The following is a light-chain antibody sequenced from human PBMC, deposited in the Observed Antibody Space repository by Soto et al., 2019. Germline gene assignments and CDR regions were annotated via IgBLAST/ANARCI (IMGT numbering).Light chain of an antibody. Sequence: EIVLTQSPATLSLSPGERATLSCRASQSVSSNLGWYQQKPGQAPRLLIHDASNRATGIPARFSGSGSGTDFTLTNSSLEPEEFAVYYCQQRTNWPLTFGGGTKVEIK. V-gene: IGKV3-11*01. CDR3: QQRTNWPLT. CDR2: DAS. CDR1: QSVSSN. J-gene: IGKJ4*01.